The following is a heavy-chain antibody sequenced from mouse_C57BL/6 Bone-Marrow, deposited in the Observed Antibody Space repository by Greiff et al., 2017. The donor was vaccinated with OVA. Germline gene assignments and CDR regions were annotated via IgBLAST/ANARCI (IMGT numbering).Heavy chain of an antibody. CDR2: IYPGDGDT. Sequence: QVQLQQSGAELVKPGASVKISCKASGYAFSSYWMNWVKQRPGKGLEWIGQIYPGDGDTNYNGKFKGKATLTADKSSSTAYMQRSSLTSEDSAVYFCARSGITTVVATGTFDYWGQGTTLTVSS. CDR1: GYAFSSYW. V-gene: IGHV1-80*01. J-gene: IGHJ2*01. D-gene: IGHD1-1*01. CDR3: ARSGITTVVATGTFDY.